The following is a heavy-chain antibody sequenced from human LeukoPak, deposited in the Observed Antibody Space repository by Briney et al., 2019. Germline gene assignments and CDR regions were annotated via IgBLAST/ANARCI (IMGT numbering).Heavy chain of an antibody. CDR3: ARSSPHYYYYGMDV. D-gene: IGHD6-6*01. Sequence: SETLSLTCTVSGGSISSYYWSWIRQPPGKGLEWIGEINHSGSTNYNPSLKSRVTISVDTSKNQFSLKLSSVTAADTAVYYCARSSPHYYYYGMDVWGQGTTVTVSS. CDR2: INHSGST. CDR1: GGSISSYY. V-gene: IGHV4-34*01. J-gene: IGHJ6*02.